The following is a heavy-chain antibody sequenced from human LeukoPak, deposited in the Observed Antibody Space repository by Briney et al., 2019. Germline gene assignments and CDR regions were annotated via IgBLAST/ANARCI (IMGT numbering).Heavy chain of an antibody. D-gene: IGHD1-26*01. CDR1: GGSISSSSYY. CDR2: IYYSGST. V-gene: IGHV4-39*01. Sequence: SETLSLTCTVSGGSISSSSYYWGWIRQPPGKGLEWIGSIYYSGSTYYNPSLKSRVTISVDTSKNQFSLKLSSVTAADTAVYYCARRSIVGATTGNWFVPWGQGTLVTVSS. J-gene: IGHJ5*02. CDR3: ARRSIVGATTGNWFVP.